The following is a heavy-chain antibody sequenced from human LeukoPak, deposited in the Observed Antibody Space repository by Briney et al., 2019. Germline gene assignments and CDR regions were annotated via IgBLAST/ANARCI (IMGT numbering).Heavy chain of an antibody. CDR2: INHRGDT. Sequence: SETLSLTCAVYGGSFSTYYWSWIRQSPGEGLEWIAEINHRGDTNYNPSVKSRVTISVDTSKNQFSLRVSSLTAADTAVYYCARGPTISETGYFDYWGQGTLVTVSS. CDR3: ARGPTISETGYFDY. J-gene: IGHJ4*03. V-gene: IGHV4-34*01. CDR1: GGSFSTYY. D-gene: IGHD1-1*01.